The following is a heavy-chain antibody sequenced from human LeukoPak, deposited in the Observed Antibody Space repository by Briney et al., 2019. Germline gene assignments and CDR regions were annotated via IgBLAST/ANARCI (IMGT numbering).Heavy chain of an antibody. J-gene: IGHJ6*03. D-gene: IGHD4-17*01. V-gene: IGHV4-39*01. CDR3: PRRRTTHYYYYYMDV. CDR1: GGSISSSSYY. CDR2: IYYSGST. Sequence: TSETLSLTCTVSGGSISSSSYYWGWIRQPPGKGLEWIGSIYYSGSTYYNPSLKSRVTISVDPSKNQFSLKLSFVTAADTAVYYWPRRRTTHYYYYYMDVWGKGTTVTVSS.